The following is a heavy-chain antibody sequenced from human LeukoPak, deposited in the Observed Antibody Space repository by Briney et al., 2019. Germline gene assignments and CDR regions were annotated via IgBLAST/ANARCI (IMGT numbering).Heavy chain of an antibody. D-gene: IGHD6-13*01. Sequence: GGSLRLSCAASGFTFSNYGMHWVRQAPGKGLEWVAGISFDGNNKNYADSVKGRFTISRDNSKNTLHLQMNSLRAEDTAVYFCAKDKAAGGTRGFGIWGQGTMVTVSS. CDR2: ISFDGNNK. J-gene: IGHJ3*02. CDR1: GFTFSNYG. CDR3: AKDKAAGGTRGFGI. V-gene: IGHV3-30*18.